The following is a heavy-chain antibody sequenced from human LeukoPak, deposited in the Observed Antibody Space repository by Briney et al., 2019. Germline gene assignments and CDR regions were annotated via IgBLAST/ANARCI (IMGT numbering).Heavy chain of an antibody. CDR2: IWYDGSNK. V-gene: IGHV3-33*01. D-gene: IGHD3-10*01. CDR3: ARDVYGSGSRLGY. J-gene: IGHJ4*02. Sequence: QPGGSLRLSCAASGFTFSSYGMHWVRQAPGKGLEWVAVIWYDGSNKYYADSVKGRFTISRDNSKNTLYMQMNSLRAEDTAVYYCARDVYGSGSRLGYWGQGTLVTVSS. CDR1: GFTFSSYG.